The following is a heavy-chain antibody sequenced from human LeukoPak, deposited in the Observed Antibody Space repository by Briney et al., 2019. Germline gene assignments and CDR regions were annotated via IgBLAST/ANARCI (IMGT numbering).Heavy chain of an antibody. CDR3: AREVTGSGWLYYFDY. CDR2: ISHSGIT. J-gene: IGHJ4*02. D-gene: IGHD6-19*01. V-gene: IGHV4-34*01. Sequence: SETLSLTCAVYGGSFSGYSWNWIRQPPGKGLEWIGEISHSGITNYNPSLKSRVTISVDTSKNQFSLKLSSVTAADTAVYYCAREVTGSGWLYYFDYWGQGTLVTVSS. CDR1: GGSFSGYS.